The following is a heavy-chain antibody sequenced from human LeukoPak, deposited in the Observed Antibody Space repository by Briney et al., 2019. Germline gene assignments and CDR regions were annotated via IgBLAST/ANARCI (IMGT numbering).Heavy chain of an antibody. Sequence: PSETLSLTCTVSGGSISSSSYYWGWIRQPPGKGLEWIGYIYYSGSTNYNPSRKSRVTISVDTSKNQFSLKLSSVAAADTAVYYCARARAWIQLYYFDYWGQGTLVTVSS. D-gene: IGHD5-18*01. CDR2: IYYSGST. V-gene: IGHV4-61*05. CDR3: ARARAWIQLYYFDY. CDR1: GGSISSSSYY. J-gene: IGHJ4*02.